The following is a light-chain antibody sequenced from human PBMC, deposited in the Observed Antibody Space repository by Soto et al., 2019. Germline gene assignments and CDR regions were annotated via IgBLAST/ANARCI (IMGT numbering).Light chain of an antibody. CDR3: QQRSNWPRT. J-gene: IGKJ1*01. Sequence: EIVLTQSPATLSLSPGERATLSCRASQSVSSYLAWYQQKPGQAPRLLIYDASNRATGIPARFSGSGSGTDFTLTISSREPEDFACYYCQQRSNWPRTFGQGTNVEIK. CDR2: DAS. CDR1: QSVSSY. V-gene: IGKV3-11*01.